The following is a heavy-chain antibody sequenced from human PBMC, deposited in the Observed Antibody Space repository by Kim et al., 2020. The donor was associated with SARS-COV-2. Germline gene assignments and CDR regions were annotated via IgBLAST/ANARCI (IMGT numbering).Heavy chain of an antibody. CDR3: ARGTVVVAASPLLVDY. Sequence: SETLSLTCAVYGGSFSGYYWSWIRQPPGKGLEWIGEINHSGSTNYNPSLKSRVTISVDTSKNQFSLKLSSVTAADTAVYYCARGTVVVAASPLLVDYWGQGTLVTVSS. J-gene: IGHJ4*02. CDR2: INHSGST. D-gene: IGHD2-15*01. CDR1: GGSFSGYY. V-gene: IGHV4-34*01.